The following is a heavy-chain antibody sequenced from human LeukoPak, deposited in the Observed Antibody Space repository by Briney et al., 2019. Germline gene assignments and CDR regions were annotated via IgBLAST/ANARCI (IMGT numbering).Heavy chain of an antibody. CDR1: GFTFSSYG. D-gene: IGHD2-2*01. Sequence: GGSLRLSCAASGFTFSSYGMRWVRQAPGKGLEWVAFIRYDGSNKYYADSVKGRFTISRDNSKNTLYLQMNSPRAEDTAVYYCAKLDFYCSSTSCQFDYWGQGTLVTVSS. CDR3: AKLDFYCSSTSCQFDY. CDR2: IRYDGSNK. V-gene: IGHV3-30*02. J-gene: IGHJ4*02.